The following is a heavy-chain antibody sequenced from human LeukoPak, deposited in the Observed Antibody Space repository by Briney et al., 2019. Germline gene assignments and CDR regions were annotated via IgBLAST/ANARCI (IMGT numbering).Heavy chain of an antibody. CDR2: ISAYNGNT. D-gene: IGHD2-2*01. V-gene: IGHV1-18*01. CDR3: ARALGYCSSTSCYALDY. J-gene: IGHJ4*02. CDR1: GYTFTSYG. Sequence: ASVKVSCKASGYTFTSYGISWVRQAPGQGLEWMGWISAYNGNTNYAQKLLGRVTMTTDTSTSTAYMELRSLRSDDTAVYYCARALGYCSSTSCYALDYWGQGTLVTVSS.